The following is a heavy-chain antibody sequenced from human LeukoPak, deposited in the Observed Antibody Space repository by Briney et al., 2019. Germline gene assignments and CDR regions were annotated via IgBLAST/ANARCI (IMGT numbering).Heavy chain of an antibody. CDR2: ISSSGSTI. J-gene: IGHJ5*02. D-gene: IGHD6-13*01. CDR3: ARDRIGSSWYNWFDP. V-gene: IGHV3-48*03. CDR1: GFTFSSYE. Sequence: PGGSLRLSCAASGFTFSSYEMSWVRQAPGKGLEWVSYISSSGSTIYYADSVKGRFTISRDNAKNSLYLQMNSLRAEDTAVYYCARDRIGSSWYNWFDPWGQGTLVTVSS.